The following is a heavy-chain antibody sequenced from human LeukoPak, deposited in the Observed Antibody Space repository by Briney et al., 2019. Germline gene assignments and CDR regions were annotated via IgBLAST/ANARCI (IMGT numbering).Heavy chain of an antibody. V-gene: IGHV4-34*01. D-gene: IGHD3-10*01. Sequence: SETLSLTCAVYGGSFSGYYWSWIRQPPGKGLEWIGEINHSGSTNYNPSLKSRVTISVDTSKDQFSLKLSSVTAADTAVYYCARRPRITMVRGVNPYYFDYWGQGTLVTVSS. CDR3: ARRPRITMVRGVNPYYFDY. CDR2: INHSGST. J-gene: IGHJ4*02. CDR1: GGSFSGYY.